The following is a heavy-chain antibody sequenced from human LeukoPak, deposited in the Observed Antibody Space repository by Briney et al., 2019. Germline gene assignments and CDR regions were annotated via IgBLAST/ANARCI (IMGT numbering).Heavy chain of an antibody. J-gene: IGHJ3*02. CDR3: ARAHRYSYGLDAFDI. D-gene: IGHD5-18*01. Sequence: GGSLRLSCAASGFTFSSYDMHWVRQAPGKGLEWVSAIGTAGDTYYPGCVNAQFTISSKNAQNSLYLQMNSLRAGHTAVYYCARAHRYSYGLDAFDIWGQGTMVTVSS. V-gene: IGHV3-13*01. CDR1: GFTFSSYD. CDR2: IGTAGDT.